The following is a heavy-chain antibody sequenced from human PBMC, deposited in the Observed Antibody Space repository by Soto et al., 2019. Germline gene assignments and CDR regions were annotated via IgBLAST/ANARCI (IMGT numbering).Heavy chain of an antibody. CDR2: INPNSGGT. V-gene: IGHV1-2*04. D-gene: IGHD6-13*01. Sequence: ASVKVSCKASGYTFTGYYMHWVRQAPGQGLEWMGWINPNSGGTNYAQKFQGWVTMTRDTSISTAYMELSRLRSDDTAVYYCARVGTGIATAGTSFDYWGQATLVTVSS. J-gene: IGHJ4*02. CDR1: GYTFTGYY. CDR3: ARVGTGIATAGTSFDY.